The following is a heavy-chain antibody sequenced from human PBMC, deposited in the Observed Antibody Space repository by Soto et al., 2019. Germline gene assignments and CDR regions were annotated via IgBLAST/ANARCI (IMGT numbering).Heavy chain of an antibody. D-gene: IGHD2-2*02. CDR3: ARVPAALLAYFDY. CDR1: GYTFTGYY. CDR2: INAGNGNT. V-gene: IGHV1-3*01. Sequence: ASVKVSCKASGYTFTGYYMHWVRQAPGQRLEWMGWINAGNGNTKYSQKFQGRVTITRDTSASTACMELSSLRSEDTAVYYCARVPAALLAYFDYWGQGNMVTVSS. J-gene: IGHJ4*02.